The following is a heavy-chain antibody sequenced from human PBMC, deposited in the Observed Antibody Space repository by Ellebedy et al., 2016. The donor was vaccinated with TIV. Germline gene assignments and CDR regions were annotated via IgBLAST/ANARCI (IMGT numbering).Heavy chain of an antibody. Sequence: GESLKISXAASGFTFSNYGMHWVRQAPGKGLEWVTLISYDGSNEYYADSVKGRFTISRDNSKNTLYLQMKSLRAEDTAIYYCAKDGRAPRPYYFDYWGQGTLVTVSS. D-gene: IGHD2-15*01. CDR3: AKDGRAPRPYYFDY. J-gene: IGHJ4*02. CDR2: ISYDGSNE. V-gene: IGHV3-30*18. CDR1: GFTFSNYG.